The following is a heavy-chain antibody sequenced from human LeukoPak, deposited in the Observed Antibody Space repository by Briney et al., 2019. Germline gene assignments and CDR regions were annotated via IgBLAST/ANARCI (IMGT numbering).Heavy chain of an antibody. Sequence: WRSLRLSCAAPGVTFSNYAMHWVRQAPGKGLEWVAIISYDGSNKYYADSVKGRFTISRDNSKNTLFLEMNSLGPEDTAVYYCARDLREWLRSILIYWGQGTQVTVST. CDR3: ARDLREWLRSILIY. V-gene: IGHV3-30*04. D-gene: IGHD5-12*01. CDR2: ISYDGSNK. CDR1: GVTFSNYA. J-gene: IGHJ4*02.